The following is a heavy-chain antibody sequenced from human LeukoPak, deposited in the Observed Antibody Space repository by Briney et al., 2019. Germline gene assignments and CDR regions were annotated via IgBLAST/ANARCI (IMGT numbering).Heavy chain of an antibody. Sequence: PGRSLRLSCAGSGFTLNDYYVNWLRQAPGKGLEWIAYISSSSRSVNYVDSVKGRFTLSRDYAKNSVNLDMTSLRGEDTAIYYCARVHNTIYWGQGVLVTVSS. CDR2: ISSSSRSV. CDR3: ARVHNTIY. D-gene: IGHD5-24*01. CDR1: GFTLNDYY. J-gene: IGHJ4*02. V-gene: IGHV3-11*04.